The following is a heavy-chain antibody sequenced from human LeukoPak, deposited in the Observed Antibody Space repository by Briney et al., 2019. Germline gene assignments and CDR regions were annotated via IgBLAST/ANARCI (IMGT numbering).Heavy chain of an antibody. CDR3: ARDQAMVRGSLSGMDV. J-gene: IGHJ6*02. D-gene: IGHD3-10*01. CDR2: INPSSGGT. CDR1: GYTFTGYY. V-gene: IGHV1-2*02. Sequence: ASVKVSCKASGYTFTGYYMHWVRQAPGQGLEWMGWINPSSGGTNYAQKFQGRVTMTRDTFISTAYMELSRLRSDDTAVYYCARDQAMVRGSLSGMDVWGQGTTVTVSS.